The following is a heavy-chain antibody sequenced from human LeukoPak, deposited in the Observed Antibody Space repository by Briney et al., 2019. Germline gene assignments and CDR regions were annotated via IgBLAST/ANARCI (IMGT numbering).Heavy chain of an antibody. J-gene: IGHJ3*02. D-gene: IGHD3-22*01. CDR1: GFTFSSYG. CDR2: IRYDGSNK. V-gene: IGHV3-30*02. Sequence: GGSLRLSCVASGFTFSSYGMHWVRQAPGKGLEWVAFIRYDGSNKYYADSVKGRFTISRDNSKNTLYLQMSSLRAEDTAAYYCAKVDGYYGNDAFDIWGQGTMVTVSS. CDR3: AKVDGYYGNDAFDI.